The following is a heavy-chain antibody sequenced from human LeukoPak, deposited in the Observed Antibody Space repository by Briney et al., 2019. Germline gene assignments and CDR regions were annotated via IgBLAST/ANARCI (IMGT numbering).Heavy chain of an antibody. CDR2: INPNSGGT. J-gene: IGHJ5*02. CDR3: ARDPSVVPAAATENWFDP. V-gene: IGHV1-2*02. Sequence: GASVKVSCKASGYTFTGYYMHWVRQAPGQGLEWMGWINPNSGGTNYAQKFQGRVTMTRDTSISTAYMELSRLRSDDTAVYYCARDPSVVPAAATENWFDPRGQGTLVTVSS. D-gene: IGHD2-2*01. CDR1: GYTFTGYY.